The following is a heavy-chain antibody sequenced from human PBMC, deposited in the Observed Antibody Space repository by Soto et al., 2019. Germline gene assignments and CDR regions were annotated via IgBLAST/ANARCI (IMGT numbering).Heavy chain of an antibody. J-gene: IGHJ4*02. D-gene: IGHD6-13*01. V-gene: IGHV3-7*04. CDR2: IKQDGSEK. CDR1: GFPFTSYW. CDR3: ARAWEGRQQLFLPDC. Sequence: EVQLVESGGGLVHPGGSLRLSCAASGFPFTSYWMTWVRQAPGKGLEWVANIKQDGSEKYYVDSVKGRFTISRDNAKNSLYLQINSLRDEDTAVYYCARAWEGRQQLFLPDCWGQGTLVTVSS.